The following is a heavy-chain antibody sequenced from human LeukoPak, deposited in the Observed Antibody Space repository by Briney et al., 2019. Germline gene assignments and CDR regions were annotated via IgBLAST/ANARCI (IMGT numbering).Heavy chain of an antibody. CDR2: ISGSGGST. J-gene: IGHJ4*02. CDR3: AKEKDSSSFAVGYFDY. CDR1: GFTFSSYA. V-gene: IGHV3-23*01. D-gene: IGHD3-22*01. Sequence: GGSLRLSCAASGFTFSSYAMTWARQAPGKGLEGVSGISGSGGSTYYTESVKGRFTISRDNSKNTLYLQMNNLRAEDTALYFCAKEKDSSSFAVGYFDYWGQGTLVTVSS.